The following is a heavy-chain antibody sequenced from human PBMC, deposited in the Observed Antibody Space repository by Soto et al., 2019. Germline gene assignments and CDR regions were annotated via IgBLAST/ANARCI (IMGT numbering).Heavy chain of an antibody. V-gene: IGHV1-8*01. CDR3: ASSPRGTMVRGVLKFDY. CDR1: GYTFTSYD. Sequence: ASVKVSCKASGYTFTSYDINWVRQATGQGLEWMGWMNPNSGNTGYAQKFQGRVTMTRNTSISTAYMELSSLRSEDTAVYYCASSPRGTMVRGVLKFDYWGQGTLVTVSS. D-gene: IGHD3-10*01. J-gene: IGHJ4*02. CDR2: MNPNSGNT.